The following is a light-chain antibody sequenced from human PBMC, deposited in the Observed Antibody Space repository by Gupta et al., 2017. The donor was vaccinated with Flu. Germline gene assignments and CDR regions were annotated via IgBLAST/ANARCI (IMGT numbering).Light chain of an antibody. CDR1: SSDVGGYNY. CDR2: EVS. V-gene: IGLV2-8*01. J-gene: IGLJ1*01. Sequence: QSALAQPPPASGLPGQSFTTPCPWTSSDVGGYNYVSWYQQHPGKAPKLMIYEVSKRPSGVPDRFSGSKSGNTASLTVSGLQAEDEADYYCSSYAGSNNFVFGTGTKVTVL. CDR3: SSYAGSNNFV.